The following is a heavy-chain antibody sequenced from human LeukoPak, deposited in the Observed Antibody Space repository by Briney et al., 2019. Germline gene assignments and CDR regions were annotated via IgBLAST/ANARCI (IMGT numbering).Heavy chain of an antibody. CDR3: ARDLFSYGGNRNFDY. V-gene: IGHV3-23*01. J-gene: IGHJ4*02. CDR1: GFTFSSYA. Sequence: GGSLRLSCAASGFTFSSYAMSWVRQAPGKGLEWVSAISGSGGSTYYADSVKGRSTISRDNAKNSLYLQMNSLRAEDTAVYYCARDLFSYGGNRNFDYWGQGTLVTVSS. D-gene: IGHD4-17*01. CDR2: ISGSGGST.